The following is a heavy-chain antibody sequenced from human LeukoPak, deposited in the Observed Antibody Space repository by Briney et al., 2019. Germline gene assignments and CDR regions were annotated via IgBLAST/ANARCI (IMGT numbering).Heavy chain of an antibody. Sequence: PGGSLRLSCAASGFTFSSYGMHWVRQAPGKGLEWVAVIWYDGSNKYYAGSVKGRFTISRDNSKNTLYLQMNGLRAEDTAVYYCARDLGGYLDYWGQGTLVTVSS. CDR1: GFTFSSYG. D-gene: IGHD4-23*01. J-gene: IGHJ4*02. V-gene: IGHV3-33*01. CDR3: ARDLGGYLDY. CDR2: IWYDGSNK.